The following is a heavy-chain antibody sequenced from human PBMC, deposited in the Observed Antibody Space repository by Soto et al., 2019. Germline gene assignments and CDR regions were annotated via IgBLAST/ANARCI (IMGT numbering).Heavy chain of an antibody. J-gene: IGHJ4*02. CDR2: IKQDGSEK. V-gene: IGHV3-7*01. Sequence: GGSLRLSCAASGFTFSSYWMSWVRQAPGKGLEWVANIKQDGSEKYYVDSVKGRFTISRDNAKNSLYLQMNSLRAEDTAVYYCARVFDMITFGGVIVISGAFDYWGQGTLVTVSS. CDR1: GFTFSSYW. CDR3: ARVFDMITFGGVIVISGAFDY. D-gene: IGHD3-16*02.